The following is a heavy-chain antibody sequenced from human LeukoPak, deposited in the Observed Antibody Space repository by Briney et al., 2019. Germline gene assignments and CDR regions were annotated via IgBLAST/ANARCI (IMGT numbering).Heavy chain of an antibody. CDR2: IYYSGST. J-gene: IGHJ3*02. Sequence: SETLSLTCTVSGGSISSSSYYWGWIHQPPGKGLEWIGSIYYSGSTYYNPSLKSRVTISVDTSKNQFSLKLSSVTAADTAVYYCARLSYRRFGETNMWRAFDIWGQGTMVTVSS. V-gene: IGHV4-39*07. D-gene: IGHD3-10*01. CDR1: GGSISSSSYY. CDR3: ARLSYRRFGETNMWRAFDI.